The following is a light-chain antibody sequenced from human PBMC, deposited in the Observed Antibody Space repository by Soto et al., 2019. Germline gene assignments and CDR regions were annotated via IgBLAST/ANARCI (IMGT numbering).Light chain of an antibody. J-gene: IGKJ4*01. CDR1: QDISNY. CDR2: DAS. Sequence: DIQMTQSPSSLSASVGDRVTITFQASQDISNYLNWYQQKPGKAPKLLIYDASNLETGVPSRFSGSGSGTDFTFTISSLQPEDIATYYCQQYGNLPALTFGGGTKVDIK. CDR3: QQYGNLPALT. V-gene: IGKV1-33*01.